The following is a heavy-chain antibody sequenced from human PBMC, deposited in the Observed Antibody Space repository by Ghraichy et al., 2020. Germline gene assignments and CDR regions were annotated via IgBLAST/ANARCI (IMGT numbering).Heavy chain of an antibody. D-gene: IGHD2-2*01. V-gene: IGHV4-34*01. J-gene: IGHJ4*02. Sequence: SETLSLTCAVYGGSFSGYYWSWIRQPPGKGLEWIGEINHSGSTNYNPSLKSRVTISVDTSKNQFSLKLSSVTAADTAVYYCARGDLVVVPAAIDYWGQGTLVTVSS. CDR1: GGSFSGYY. CDR2: INHSGST. CDR3: ARGDLVVVPAAIDY.